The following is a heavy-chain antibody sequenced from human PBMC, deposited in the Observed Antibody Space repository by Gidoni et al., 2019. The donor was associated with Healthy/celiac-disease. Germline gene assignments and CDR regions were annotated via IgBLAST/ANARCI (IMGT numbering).Heavy chain of an antibody. V-gene: IGHV3-23*01. CDR2: ISGSGGST. D-gene: IGHD4-17*01. J-gene: IGHJ6*02. Sequence: EVQLLESGGGWVQPGGSLRLSVAASGFTFSSYTMSWVPQAPGKGLEWVSEISGSGGSTYYADSVKGRFTISRDNSKNTLYLQMNSLRAEDTAVYYCASCGDPFGYYGMDVWGQGTTVTVSS. CDR3: ASCGDPFGYYGMDV. CDR1: GFTFSSYT.